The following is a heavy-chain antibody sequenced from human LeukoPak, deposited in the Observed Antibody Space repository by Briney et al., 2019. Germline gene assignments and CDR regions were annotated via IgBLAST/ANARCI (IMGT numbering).Heavy chain of an antibody. D-gene: IGHD3-9*01. Sequence: SETLSLTCAVYGGSFSGYYRSWIRQPPGKGLEWIGEINHSGSTNYNPSLKSRVTISVDTSKNQFSLKLSSVTAADTAVYYCARRSPSVGYDILTGLYYFDYWGQGILVTVSS. CDR2: INHSGST. J-gene: IGHJ4*02. V-gene: IGHV4-34*01. CDR1: GGSFSGYY. CDR3: ARRSPSVGYDILTGLYYFDY.